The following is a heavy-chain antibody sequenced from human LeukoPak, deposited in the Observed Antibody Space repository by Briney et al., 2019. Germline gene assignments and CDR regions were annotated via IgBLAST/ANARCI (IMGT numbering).Heavy chain of an antibody. Sequence: PGGSLRLSCAASGFTFSSYEMNWVRQAPGKGLEWVSYISSSGSTIYYADSVKGRFTISRDNAKNSLYLQMNSLRAEDTAVYYCASIPAELIVGASEDYRGQGTLVTVSS. V-gene: IGHV3-48*03. CDR2: ISSSGSTI. CDR1: GFTFSSYE. J-gene: IGHJ4*02. CDR3: ASIPAELIVGASEDY. D-gene: IGHD1-26*01.